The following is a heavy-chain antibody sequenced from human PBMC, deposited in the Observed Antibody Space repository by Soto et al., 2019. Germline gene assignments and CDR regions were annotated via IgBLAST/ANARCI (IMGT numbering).Heavy chain of an antibody. CDR1: GGSISSSSYY. Sequence: PSETLSHTCTVSGGSISSSSYYWGWIRQPPGKGLEWMGSIYYSGSTYYNPSLKSRVTISVDTSKNQYSLKLSSVTAADTAVYYCARLNYYDSSGYYLFDYWGQGTLVTVSS. CDR3: ARLNYYDSSGYYLFDY. CDR2: IYYSGST. V-gene: IGHV4-39*01. D-gene: IGHD3-22*01. J-gene: IGHJ4*02.